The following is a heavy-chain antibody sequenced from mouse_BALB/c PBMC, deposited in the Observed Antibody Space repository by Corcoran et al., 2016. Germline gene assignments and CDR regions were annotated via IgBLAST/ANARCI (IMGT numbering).Heavy chain of an antibody. CDR2: INTYTGEP. J-gene: IGHJ2*01. CDR3: ARDYPY. CDR1: GYTFTNYG. Sequence: QIQLVQSGPELKKPGETVKISCKASGYTFTNYGMNWVKQAPGKGLKWMGWINTYTGEPTYADDFKGRFAFSLETSASTAYLQINNLKNEDMATYFCARDYPYWGQGTTLTVSS. V-gene: IGHV9-1*02. D-gene: IGHD2-4*01.